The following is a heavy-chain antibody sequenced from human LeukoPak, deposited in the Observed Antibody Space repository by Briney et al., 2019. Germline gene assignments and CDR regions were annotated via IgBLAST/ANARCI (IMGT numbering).Heavy chain of an antibody. CDR3: ARGHHYSGWADY. CDR2: IDWDGDK. V-gene: IGHV2-70*11. CDR1: GYSISSGFY. Sequence: TLSLPCTVSGYSISSGFYWGWIRQPPGKALEWLARIDWDGDKYYSTSLKTRLTISKDTSKNQVVLTMTNMDPVDTATYYCARGHHYSGWADYWGQGTLVTVSS. D-gene: IGHD6-19*01. J-gene: IGHJ4*02.